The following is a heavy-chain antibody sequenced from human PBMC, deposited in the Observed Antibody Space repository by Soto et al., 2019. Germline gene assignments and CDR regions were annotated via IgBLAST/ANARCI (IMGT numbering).Heavy chain of an antibody. CDR2: INAGNGNT. CDR3: ARRMNYYGLGSTSAFDP. V-gene: IGHV1-3*01. D-gene: IGHD3-10*01. Sequence: QVQLVQSGAEVKKPGASVTVSCKASGYTFTNYAINWVRQAPGQRLEWMGWINAGNGNTKYSQNFQDRVTITRDTSASTAYMELSSLRSEDTAVYYCARRMNYYGLGSTSAFDPWGQGTLVTVSS. CDR1: GYTFTNYA. J-gene: IGHJ5*02.